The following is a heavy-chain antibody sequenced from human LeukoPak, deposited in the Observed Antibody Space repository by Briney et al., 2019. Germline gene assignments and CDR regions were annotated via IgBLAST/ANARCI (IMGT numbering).Heavy chain of an antibody. D-gene: IGHD5-12*01. Sequence: SETLSLTRKVSGYSIGRDYYWAWLRQPPGKGLEWIGSIFHTGRTVYNPSYESRLTISMDTSKNEFFLRLNSVTAADTAVYFCARDGGYPTTDEGFDPWGLGTLVTVSS. CDR2: IFHTGRT. J-gene: IGHJ5*02. V-gene: IGHV4-38-2*02. CDR3: ARDGGYPTTDEGFDP. CDR1: GYSIGRDYY.